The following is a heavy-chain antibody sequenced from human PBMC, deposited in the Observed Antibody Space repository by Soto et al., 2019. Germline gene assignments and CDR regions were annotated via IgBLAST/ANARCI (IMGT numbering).Heavy chain of an antibody. V-gene: IGHV3-21*01. J-gene: IGHJ5*02. CDR2: ISSSSSNI. Sequence: PGGSLRLSCAASGFTFSSYAMSWVRQAPGKGLEWVSSISSSSSNIYYADSVKGRFTISRDNAKNSLYLQMNSLRAEDTAVYYCARAEAGNWFDPWGQGTLVTVSS. CDR3: ARAEAGNWFDP. CDR1: GFTFSSYA.